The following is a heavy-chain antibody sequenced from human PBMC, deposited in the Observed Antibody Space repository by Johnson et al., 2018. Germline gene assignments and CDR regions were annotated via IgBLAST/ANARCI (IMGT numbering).Heavy chain of an antibody. V-gene: IGHV1-69*12. CDR3: ARDLSFWTTVTTARNYGMDG. CDR2: IIPIFGTA. D-gene: IGHD4-17*01. Sequence: QVQLVQSGAEVKKPGSSXKVSCKASGGTFSSYAISWVRQAPGQGLEWMGGIIPIFGTANYAQKFQGRVTITADESTSTAYTELSSRRPEDTAVYYWARDLSFWTTVTTARNYGMDGWGQGTTVTVSS. J-gene: IGHJ6*02. CDR1: GGTFSSYA.